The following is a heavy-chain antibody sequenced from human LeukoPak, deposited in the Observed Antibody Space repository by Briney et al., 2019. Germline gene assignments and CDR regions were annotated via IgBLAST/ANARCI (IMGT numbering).Heavy chain of an antibody. CDR2: ISGSGGST. V-gene: IGHV3-23*01. Sequence: GGSLRLSWSASGFTSTNYAMSWVRQASGKGLEWVSSISGSGGSTYYAASVRGRFTISRDNSKNTLSLQMNSLRGEDTALYYCTKGVSSGSINYWGQGTLVTVSS. CDR3: TKGVSSGSINY. D-gene: IGHD6-19*01. J-gene: IGHJ4*02. CDR1: GFTSTNYA.